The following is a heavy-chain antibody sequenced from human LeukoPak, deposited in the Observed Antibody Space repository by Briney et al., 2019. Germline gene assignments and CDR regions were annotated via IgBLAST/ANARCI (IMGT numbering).Heavy chain of an antibody. CDR1: GFIFSNYW. Sequence: PGGSLRLSCEATGFIFSNYWMAWVRQAPGKGLEWVANIKEDGSDKNYVESMKGRFTISRDNAKNSLYLQMNSLRVEDTAIYYCAKDGGPNYDSSGYYSDDAFDIWGQGTMVTVSS. J-gene: IGHJ3*02. CDR3: AKDGGPNYDSSGYYSDDAFDI. CDR2: IKEDGSDK. D-gene: IGHD3-22*01. V-gene: IGHV3-7*03.